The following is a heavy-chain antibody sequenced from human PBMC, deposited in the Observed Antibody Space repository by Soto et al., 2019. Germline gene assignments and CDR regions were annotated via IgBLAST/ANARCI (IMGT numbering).Heavy chain of an antibody. CDR1: GFTFNNYA. V-gene: IGHV3-23*01. D-gene: IGHD3-10*01. CDR2: ISGGGDTT. CDR3: AKGRGGSGSLPPRVDF. J-gene: IGHJ4*02. Sequence: EVQLLESGGGLVQPGGSLRLSCAASGFTFNNYAMTWVRQAPGKGLEWVSAISGGGDTTSYADSVKSRFTVSRDGSKNTLYLQMSSPRAEDTALYYCAKGRGGSGSLPPRVDFWGQGTLVTVSS.